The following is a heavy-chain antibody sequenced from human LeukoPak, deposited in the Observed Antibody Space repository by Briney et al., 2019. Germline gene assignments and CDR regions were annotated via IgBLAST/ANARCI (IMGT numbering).Heavy chain of an antibody. J-gene: IGHJ4*02. CDR2: ISSSSSYI. CDR3: ARGVIQLLDY. D-gene: IGHD5-18*01. CDR1: GFTFSSYS. Sequence: GGSLRLSCAASGFTFSSYSMNWVRQATGKGLEWVSSISSSSSYIYYADSVKGRFTISRDNAKNSLYLQMNSLRAEDTAVYYCARGVIQLLDYWGQGTLVTVSS. V-gene: IGHV3-21*01.